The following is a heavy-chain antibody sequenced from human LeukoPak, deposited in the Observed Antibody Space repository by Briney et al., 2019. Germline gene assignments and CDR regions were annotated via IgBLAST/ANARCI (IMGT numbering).Heavy chain of an antibody. CDR2: ISGGGGST. J-gene: IGHJ4*02. D-gene: IGHD2-8*01. CDR1: GFTFNNYA. Sequence: GGSLRLSCAASGFTFNNYAMSWVRQAPGKGLEWVSTISGGGGSTYYADSVRGRFTISRDNSKNTLYLQVNSLRAEDTAAYYCAKDGRGYAIFHYWGQGTLVTVSS. CDR3: AKDGRGYAIFHY. V-gene: IGHV3-23*01.